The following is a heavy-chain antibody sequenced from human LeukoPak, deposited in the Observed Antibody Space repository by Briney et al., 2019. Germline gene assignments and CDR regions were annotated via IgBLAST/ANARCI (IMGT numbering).Heavy chain of an antibody. V-gene: IGHV4-4*02. D-gene: IGHD2-15*01. CDR1: GGSISSSNW. Sequence: PSGTLSLTCAVSGGSISSSNWFSWVRQPPGKGLEWIGYIYYSGSTNYNPSLKSRVTISVDTSKNQFSLKLSSVTAADTAVYYCARELLSGGTKAFDYWGQGTLVTVSS. CDR3: ARELLSGGTKAFDY. J-gene: IGHJ4*02. CDR2: IYYSGST.